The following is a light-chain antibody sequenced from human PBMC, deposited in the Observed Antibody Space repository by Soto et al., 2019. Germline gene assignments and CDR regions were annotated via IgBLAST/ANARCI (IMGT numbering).Light chain of an antibody. J-gene: IGKJ1*01. CDR3: QQYDSYSWT. CDR2: DAS. CDR1: QSISSW. V-gene: IGKV1-5*01. Sequence: DIQMTQSPSTLSASVGDRVTITCRASQSISSWLAWYQQKPGKAPKILIYDASSLQSGVPSRFSGSGSGTEFTLTISSLQPDDFATYYCQQYDSYSWTVGQGTKVDIK.